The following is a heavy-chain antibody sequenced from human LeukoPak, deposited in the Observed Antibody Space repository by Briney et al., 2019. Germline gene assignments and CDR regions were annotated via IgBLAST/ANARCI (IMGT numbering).Heavy chain of an antibody. V-gene: IGHV3-23*01. CDR2: ISGSGHTT. J-gene: IGHJ4*02. Sequence: GGSLRLSCAASGFTFSSYWMSWVRQAPGKGLEWVSVISGSGHTTDYADSVKGRFTVSRDNSKNTLYLQMNSLRAEDTAVYFCAKEPHILTGYYTDYFDSWGQGTLVTVSS. D-gene: IGHD3-9*01. CDR1: GFTFSSYW. CDR3: AKEPHILTGYYTDYFDS.